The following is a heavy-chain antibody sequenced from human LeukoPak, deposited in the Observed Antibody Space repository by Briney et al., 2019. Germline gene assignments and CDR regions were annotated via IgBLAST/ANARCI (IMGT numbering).Heavy chain of an antibody. CDR3: ARSNYVWGSYRPRQSDAFDI. CDR1: GGSFSGYY. CDR2: ITHSGST. D-gene: IGHD3-16*02. J-gene: IGHJ3*02. V-gene: IGHV4-34*01. Sequence: PSETLSLTCAVYGGSFSGYYWSWIRQPPGKGLEWIGEITHSGSTNYNPSLKSRVTISVDTSKNQFSLKLSSVTAADTAVYYCARSNYVWGSYRPRQSDAFDIWGQGTMVTVS.